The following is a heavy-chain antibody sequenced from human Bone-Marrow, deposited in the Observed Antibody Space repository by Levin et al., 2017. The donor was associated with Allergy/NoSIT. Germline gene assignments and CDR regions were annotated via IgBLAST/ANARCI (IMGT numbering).Heavy chain of an antibody. J-gene: IGHJ6*02. Sequence: AGGPLRLSCAASGFTFSSYAMHWVRQAPGKGLEWVAVISYDGSNKYYADSVKGRFTISRDNSKNTLYLQMNSLRAEDTAVYYCARDLFTIFGVAQRIHYGMDVWGQGTTVTVSS. CDR1: GFTFSSYA. CDR3: ARDLFTIFGVAQRIHYGMDV. CDR2: ISYDGSNK. D-gene: IGHD3-3*01. V-gene: IGHV3-30*04.